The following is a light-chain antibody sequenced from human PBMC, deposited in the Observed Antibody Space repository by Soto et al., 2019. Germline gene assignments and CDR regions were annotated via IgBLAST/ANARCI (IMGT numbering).Light chain of an antibody. Sequence: DIVLTQSPGSLSLSPGERATLSCRASQSVSSSLAWYQQKPGQAPRLLIYDASTRATGIPDRFSGSGSGTDFTLTISRLEPEDFAVYYCQQYGSSGTFGQGTKVDIK. V-gene: IGKV3-20*01. CDR3: QQYGSSGT. CDR1: QSVSSS. CDR2: DAS. J-gene: IGKJ1*01.